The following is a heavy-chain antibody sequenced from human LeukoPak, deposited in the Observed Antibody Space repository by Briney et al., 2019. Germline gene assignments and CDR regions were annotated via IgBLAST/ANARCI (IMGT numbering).Heavy chain of an antibody. CDR2: MNPNSGNT. Sequence: ASVKVSCKASGYTFTSYDINWVRQATGQGLEWMGWMNPNSGNTGYAQKFQGRVTMTRNTSISTAYMELSSLRSEDTAVYYCARGPLCFGESPEKWFDPWGQGTLVTVSS. J-gene: IGHJ5*02. V-gene: IGHV1-8*01. CDR3: ARGPLCFGESPEKWFDP. CDR1: GYTFTSYD. D-gene: IGHD3-10*01.